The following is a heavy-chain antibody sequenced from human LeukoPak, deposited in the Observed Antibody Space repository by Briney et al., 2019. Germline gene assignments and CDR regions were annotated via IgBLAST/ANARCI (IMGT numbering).Heavy chain of an antibody. CDR1: GFTFDDYG. CDR3: ARGGVSSSSIPYFDY. J-gene: IGHJ4*02. Sequence: GGSLRLSCAASGFTFDDYGMSWVRQAPGKGLEWVSGINWNGGGTGYGDSVKGRFTISRDNAKNSLYLQMNSPRAEDTALYHCARGGVSSSSIPYFDYWGQGTLVTVSS. V-gene: IGHV3-20*01. D-gene: IGHD6-6*01. CDR2: INWNGGGT.